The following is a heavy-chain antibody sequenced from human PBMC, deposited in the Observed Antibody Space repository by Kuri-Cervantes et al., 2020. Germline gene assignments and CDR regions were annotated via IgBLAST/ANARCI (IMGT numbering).Heavy chain of an antibody. V-gene: IGHV1-18*01. D-gene: IGHD4-23*01. CDR2: ISAYNGNT. CDR1: GYTFTSYG. J-gene: IGHJ4*02. Sequence: ASVKVYWKASGYTFTSYGISWVRQAPGQGLEWMGWISAYNGNTNYAQKLQGRVTMTTDTSTSTAYMELRSLRSDDTAVYYCARYREPNDYGSNWGQGTLVTVSS. CDR3: ARYREPNDYGSN.